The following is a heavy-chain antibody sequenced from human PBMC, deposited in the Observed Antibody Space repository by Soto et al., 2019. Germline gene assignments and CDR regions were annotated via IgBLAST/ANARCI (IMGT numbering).Heavy chain of an antibody. D-gene: IGHD7-27*01. V-gene: IGHV3-23*01. CDR3: STGRQMGY. CDR1: GFTFSNYA. Sequence: EVQVLESGGDLVQPGGSLRLSCAASGFTFSNYAMTWVRQAPGKGLEWVSTISGSGDSIYYADSVKGLFTISRDNSKNTLYLQMNSLRADDWAVYYCSTGRQMGYWGQGTLVIVSS. CDR2: ISGSGDSI. J-gene: IGHJ4*02.